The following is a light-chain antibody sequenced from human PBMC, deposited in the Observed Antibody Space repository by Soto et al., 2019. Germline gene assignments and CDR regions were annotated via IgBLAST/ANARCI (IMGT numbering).Light chain of an antibody. Sequence: DIVMTQSPDSLAVSLGERATIKCRSSQSILKSSIKKNSLAWYQQKPGQPPRLLIYWASTRDSGVPDRFSGSGSGTDFTLTITRLQAEDVAVYYCQQRSNWPPITFGQGTRLEIK. J-gene: IGKJ5*01. CDR2: WAS. V-gene: IGKV4-1*01. CDR3: QQRSNWPPIT. CDR1: QSILKSSIKKNS.